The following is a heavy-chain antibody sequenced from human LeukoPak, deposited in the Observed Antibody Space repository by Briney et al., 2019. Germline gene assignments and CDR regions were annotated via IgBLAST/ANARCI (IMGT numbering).Heavy chain of an antibody. V-gene: IGHV1-69*13. J-gene: IGHJ6*03. CDR2: IIPIFGTA. CDR3: AREERHYYYYMDV. CDR1: GYTFTSYA. Sequence: ASVKVSCKASGYTFTSYAISWVRQAPGQGLEWMGGIIPIFGTANYAQKFQGRVTITADESTSTAYMELSSLRSEDTAVYYCAREERHYYYYMDVWGKGTTVTISS.